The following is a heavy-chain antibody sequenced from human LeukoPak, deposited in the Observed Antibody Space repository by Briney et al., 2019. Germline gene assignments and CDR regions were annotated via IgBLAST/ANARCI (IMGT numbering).Heavy chain of an antibody. Sequence: ASVKVSCKASGGTFSSYAISWVRQAPGQGLEWMGGIIPIFGTANYAQKFQGRVTITADESTSTAYMELSSLRSEDTAVYYCARGRGSSTTSSHYMDVWGKGTTVTVSS. J-gene: IGHJ6*03. CDR3: ARGRGSSTTSSHYMDV. V-gene: IGHV1-69*13. CDR1: GGTFSSYA. D-gene: IGHD2-2*01. CDR2: IIPIFGTA.